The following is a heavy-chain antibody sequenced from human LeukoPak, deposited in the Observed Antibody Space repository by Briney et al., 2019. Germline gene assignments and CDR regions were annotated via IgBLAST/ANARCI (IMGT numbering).Heavy chain of an antibody. V-gene: IGHV3-21*05. CDR2: IRHDSSDI. D-gene: IGHD6-13*01. J-gene: IGHJ4*02. CDR3: ARPPTIATS. Sequence: GGSLRLSCAASGFTFSTYSMNWVRQAPGKGLEWISFIRHDSSDIYYADSVKGRFTISRDNAKNSLYLQMNSLRAEDTAVYYCARPPTIATSWGQGTLVTVSS. CDR1: GFTFSTYS.